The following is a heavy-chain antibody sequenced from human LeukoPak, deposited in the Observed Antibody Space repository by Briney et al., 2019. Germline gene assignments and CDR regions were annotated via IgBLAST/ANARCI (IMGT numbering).Heavy chain of an antibody. D-gene: IGHD6-13*01. J-gene: IGHJ4*02. CDR3: AKVVAAAGTPHFDY. CDR1: GFTFSSYA. V-gene: IGHV3-30*04. CDR2: ISYDGSNK. Sequence: GGSLRLSCAASGFTFSSYAMHWVRQAPGKGLEWVAVISYDGSNKYYADSVKGRFTISRDNSKNTLYLQMNSLRAEDTAVYYCAKVVAAAGTPHFDYWGQGTLVTVSS.